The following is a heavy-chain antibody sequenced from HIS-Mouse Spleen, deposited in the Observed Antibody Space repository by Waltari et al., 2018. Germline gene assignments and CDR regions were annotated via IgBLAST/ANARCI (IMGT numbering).Heavy chain of an antibody. CDR3: AKDAFMIVVVGYFDY. Sequence: EVQLLESGGGLVQPGGSLRLSGAAVGFTFSSYALSWVRLPPGKGLEWGSAISGSGGSTYYADSVKGRFTISRDNSKNTLYLQMNSLRAEDTAVYYCAKDAFMIVVVGYFDYWGQGTLVTVSS. V-gene: IGHV3-23*01. J-gene: IGHJ4*02. CDR1: GFTFSSYA. D-gene: IGHD3-22*01. CDR2: ISGSGGST.